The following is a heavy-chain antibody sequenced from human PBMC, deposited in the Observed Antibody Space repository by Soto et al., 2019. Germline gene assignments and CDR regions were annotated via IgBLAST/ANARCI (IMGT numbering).Heavy chain of an antibody. J-gene: IGHJ5*02. CDR3: AKDLLPNTVTTCGS. D-gene: IGHD4-17*01. V-gene: IGHV3-30*18. CDR2: ISSDGNNK. CDR1: GFTFDSYG. Sequence: QVQLVESRGGMVQPGRSLRLSCAASGFTFDSYGMHWVRQAPGKGLEWVAVISSDGNNKYYADSVKGLFTISRDNFKNTLYLQMSSLRADDTAVYYCAKDLLPNTVTTCGSWGQGTLVTVSS.